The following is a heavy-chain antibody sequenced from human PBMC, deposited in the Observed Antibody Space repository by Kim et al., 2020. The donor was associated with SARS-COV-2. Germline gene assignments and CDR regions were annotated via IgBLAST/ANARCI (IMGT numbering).Heavy chain of an antibody. V-gene: IGHV6-1*01. CDR1: GDSLSTTSVA. Sequence: SQTLSLTCVVSGDSLSTTSVAWNWIRQSPSRGLEWLGRTYYRSKWSNDYAVSVKSRITINPDTSKNQFSLQLNSVTPEDTAVYYCARGKRSTFDYWGQGTQVTVSS. CDR3: ARGKRSTFDY. CDR2: TYYRSKWSN. J-gene: IGHJ4*02.